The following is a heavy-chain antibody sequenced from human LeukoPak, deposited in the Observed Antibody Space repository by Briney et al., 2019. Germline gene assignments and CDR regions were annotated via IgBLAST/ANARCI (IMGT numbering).Heavy chain of an antibody. CDR1: GFTVSSNY. V-gene: IGHV3-66*02. D-gene: IGHD3-10*01. J-gene: IGHJ5*02. CDR2: IYSGGST. Sequence: GGSLRLSCAASGFTVSSNYMSWVRQAPGKGLEWVSVIYSGGSTYYADSVKGRFTISRDNSKNTLYLQMNSLRAEDTAVYYCARTLLWFGELSGNWFDPWGQGTLVTVSS. CDR3: ARTLLWFGELSGNWFDP.